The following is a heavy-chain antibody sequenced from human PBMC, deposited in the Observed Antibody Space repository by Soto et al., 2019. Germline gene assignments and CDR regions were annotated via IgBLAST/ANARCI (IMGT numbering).Heavy chain of an antibody. CDR3: ARCIQQDYYYGMDV. V-gene: IGHV1-18*01. Sequence: ASXKASCKASGYTFYSHSISWVRQAPGQGLEWMGRITDXNGNKXHAQKFRGRVXXTTDTSTXXVYMELRNLRSDHTSVYHCARCIQQDYYYGMDVWGQGTTVTASS. CDR1: GYTFYSHS. D-gene: IGHD5-18*01. CDR2: ITDXNGNK. J-gene: IGHJ6*02.